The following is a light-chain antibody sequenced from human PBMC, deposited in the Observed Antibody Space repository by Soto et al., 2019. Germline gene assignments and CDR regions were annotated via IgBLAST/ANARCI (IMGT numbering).Light chain of an antibody. J-gene: IGKJ1*01. CDR1: QTVGSSY. CDR2: GAS. CDR3: QDYGSSRT. V-gene: IGKV3-20*01. Sequence: EIVLTQFPGTLSLSPGERATLSCRASQTVGSSYLAWYQQKPGQAPRLLIYGASGRASGVPDRFSGSGSGTDFTLTISRLEPEDFAVYYCQDYGSSRTFGQGTKVDIK.